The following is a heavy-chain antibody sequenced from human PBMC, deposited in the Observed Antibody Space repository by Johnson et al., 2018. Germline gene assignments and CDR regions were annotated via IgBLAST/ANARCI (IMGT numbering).Heavy chain of an antibody. D-gene: IGHD3-22*01. V-gene: IGHV3-7*01. CDR2: IKQDGSEK. Sequence: VQLVQSGGGLVQPGGSLRLSCAASGFTFSNYWMSWVRQAPGKGREWVDNIKQDGSEKYYVDSVKGRFTISRDNAKNSLYLQMNTLRAEDTAVYYCASRYYDSSGYFAYFQHWGQGTLVTVSS. CDR3: ASRYYDSSGYFAYFQH. CDR1: GFTFSNYW. J-gene: IGHJ1*01.